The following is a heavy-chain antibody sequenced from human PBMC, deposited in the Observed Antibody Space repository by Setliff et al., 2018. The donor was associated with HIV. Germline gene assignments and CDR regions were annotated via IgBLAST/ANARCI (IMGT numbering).Heavy chain of an antibody. Sequence: SETLSLTCAVSSYSISGGYYWAWIRQPPGKGLEWIGSIYHSWSTYYNPSLKSRVTISVDTSKNQFSLKLTSVTTADTAVYYCASHRSVYYFDYWGQGTLVTVSS. J-gene: IGHJ4*02. CDR3: ASHRSVYYFDY. V-gene: IGHV4-38-2*01. CDR1: SYSISGGYY. CDR2: IYHSWST.